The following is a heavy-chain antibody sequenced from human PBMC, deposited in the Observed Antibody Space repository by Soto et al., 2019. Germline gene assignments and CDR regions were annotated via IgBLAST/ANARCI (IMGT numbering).Heavy chain of an antibody. V-gene: IGHV2-5*02. D-gene: IGHD3-3*01. J-gene: IGHJ4*02. Sequence: QITLNESGPTLVKPPENLTLTCTFSGFSLSTSEVGVGWICQSQGKAQKWLALIYWDDEKGYSASLKSRLTINKDTSKNQVVLSMANLDPADTATYHCAYRVRRTVFGLVTTTASYFDFWGQGTPVAVSS. CDR3: AYRVRRTVFGLVTTTASYFDF. CDR2: IYWDDEK. CDR1: GFSLSTSEVG.